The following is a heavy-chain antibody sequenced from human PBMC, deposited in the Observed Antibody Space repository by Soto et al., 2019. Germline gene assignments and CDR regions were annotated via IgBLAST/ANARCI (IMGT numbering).Heavy chain of an antibody. J-gene: IGHJ4*02. V-gene: IGHV4-39*01. CDR3: ARRGYCGGDCYGYFDY. Sequence: SETLSLTCTVSGGSISSSSYYWGWIRQPPGKGLEWIGSIYYSGSTYYNPSLKSRVTISVDTSKNQFSLKLSSVTAADTAVYYCARRGYCGGDCYGYFDYWGQGTLVTVSS. CDR2: IYYSGST. CDR1: GGSISSSSYY. D-gene: IGHD2-21*01.